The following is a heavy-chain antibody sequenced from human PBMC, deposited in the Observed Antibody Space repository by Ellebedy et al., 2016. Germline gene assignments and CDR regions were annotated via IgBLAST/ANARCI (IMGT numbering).Heavy chain of an antibody. CDR3: AKRGGSCSSRNCYHDY. CDR2: ISGSGGST. J-gene: IGHJ4*02. D-gene: IGHD2-2*01. V-gene: IGHV3-23*01. CDR1: GFTFSSYA. Sequence: GGSLRLSXAASGFTFSSYAMSWVRQAPGKGLEWVSAISGSGGSTYYADSVKGRFTISRDNSKNTLYLQMNSLRAEDTAVYYCAKRGGSCSSRNCYHDYWGQGTLVTVSS.